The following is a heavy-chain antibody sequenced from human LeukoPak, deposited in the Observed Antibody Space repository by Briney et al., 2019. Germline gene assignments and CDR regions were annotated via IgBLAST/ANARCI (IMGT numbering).Heavy chain of an antibody. CDR2: ISYDGSNK. V-gene: IGHV3-30-3*01. CDR3: ARPQDSSGYKGQYYFDY. D-gene: IGHD3-22*01. Sequence: GGSLRLSCAASGFTFSSYAMHWVRQAPGKGLEWVAVISYDGSNKYYADSVKGRFTISRDNSKNTLYLQMNSLRAEDTAVCYCARPQDSSGYKGQYYFDYWGQGTLVTVSS. J-gene: IGHJ4*02. CDR1: GFTFSSYA.